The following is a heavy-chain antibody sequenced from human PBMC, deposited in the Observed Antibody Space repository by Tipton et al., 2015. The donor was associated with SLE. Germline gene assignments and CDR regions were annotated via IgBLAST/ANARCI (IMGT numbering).Heavy chain of an antibody. J-gene: IGHJ5*02. D-gene: IGHD3-3*01. CDR2: INHSGST. V-gene: IGHV4-34*01. CDR1: GGSFSGYY. CDR3: ARGRWSGYYWGWFDP. Sequence: AVCGGSFSGYYWSWIRQPPGKGLEWIGEINHSGSTNYNPSLKSRVTISVDTSKNQFSLKLSSVTAADTAVYYCARGRWSGYYWGWFDPWGQGTLVTVSS.